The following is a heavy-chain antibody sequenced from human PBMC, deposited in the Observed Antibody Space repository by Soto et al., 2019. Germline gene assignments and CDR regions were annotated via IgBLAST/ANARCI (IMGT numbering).Heavy chain of an antibody. CDR3: ARDEGVAVAGTPYFDY. V-gene: IGHV3-48*01. CDR2: IGSGSSTI. D-gene: IGHD6-19*01. J-gene: IGHJ4*02. Sequence: GGSLRLSCAASGFTFSTYSMNWVRQAPGKGLEWVSYIGSGSSTIYYADSVKGRFTISRDNTKNSLYLQMNSLRPEDTAVYYCARDEGVAVAGTPYFDYWGQGALVTVSS. CDR1: GFTFSTYS.